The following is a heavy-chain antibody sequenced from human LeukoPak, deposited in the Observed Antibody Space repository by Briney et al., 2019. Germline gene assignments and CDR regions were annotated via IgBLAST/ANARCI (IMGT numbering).Heavy chain of an antibody. CDR2: TYYSSST. CDR1: GASISSSTYY. V-gene: IGHV4-39*01. J-gene: IGHJ4*02. CDR3: ARATVAAAAPGGY. Sequence: SETLSLTCTVSGASISSSTYYWGWIRQPPGEGLEWIGYTYYSSSTYYNPSLKSRVTISVDTSKNQFSLMLNSVTAADTAVYYCARATVAAAAPGGYWGQGTLVTVSS. D-gene: IGHD6-13*01.